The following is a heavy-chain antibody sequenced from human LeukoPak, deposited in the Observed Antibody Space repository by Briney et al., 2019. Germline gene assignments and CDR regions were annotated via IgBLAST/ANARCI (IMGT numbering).Heavy chain of an antibody. V-gene: IGHV3-66*01. CDR2: IYSGGST. Sequence: PGGSLRLSCAASGFTVSSNYMSWVRQAPGKGLEWVSVIYSGGSTYYADSVKDRFTISRDNSKNTLYLQMNSLRAEDTAVYYCARAGNKSYHLGYWGQGTLVTVSS. CDR3: ARAGNKSYHLGY. D-gene: IGHD3-16*02. CDR1: GFTVSSNY. J-gene: IGHJ4*02.